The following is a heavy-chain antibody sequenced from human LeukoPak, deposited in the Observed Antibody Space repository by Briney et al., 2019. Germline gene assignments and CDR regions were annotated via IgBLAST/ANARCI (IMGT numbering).Heavy chain of an antibody. CDR2: MYYSGST. Sequence: SETLSLTCTVSGGSISSSGYYWGWIRQSPGKGLEWIGSMYYSGSTYYNPSLKSRVTISEDTSKNQFSLNLGSVTAADTAVYYCARQGDGGYSYGNFDSWGQGTLVTVSS. J-gene: IGHJ4*02. CDR1: GGSISSSGYY. V-gene: IGHV4-39*01. D-gene: IGHD5-18*01. CDR3: ARQGDGGYSYGNFDS.